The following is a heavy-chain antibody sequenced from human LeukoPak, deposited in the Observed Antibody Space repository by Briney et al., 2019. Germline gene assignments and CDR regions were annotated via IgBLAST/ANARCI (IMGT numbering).Heavy chain of an antibody. CDR1: GGSISSYS. CDR2: INNRGST. V-gene: IGHV4-59*01. J-gene: IGHJ4*02. D-gene: IGHD3-9*01. CDR3: ARATSDYDILTGYYSMAFDY. Sequence: SETLSLTCTVSGGSISSYSWNWIRQSPGKGLEYIGYINNRGSTYYNPSLKSRVTVSRDTSKNQFSLKMSSVTAADTAVYYCARATSDYDILTGYYSMAFDYWGQGTLVTVSS.